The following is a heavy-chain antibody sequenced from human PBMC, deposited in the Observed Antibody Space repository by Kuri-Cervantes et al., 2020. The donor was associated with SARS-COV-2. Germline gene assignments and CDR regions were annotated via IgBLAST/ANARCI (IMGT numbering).Heavy chain of an antibody. CDR1: GYSFTTYW. J-gene: IGHJ4*02. CDR3: ARHFRHKDWLIPEVSTYFDS. CDR2: IYPGDSDI. Sequence: KVSCKGSGYSFTTYWIAWVRQMPGKGLEWMGIIYPGDSDIRYSPSFQGQVTLSSDRSISTAYLQWSSLKASDTAIYYCARHFRHKDWLIPEVSTYFDSWGQGTLVTVSS. D-gene: IGHD3-22*01. V-gene: IGHV5-51*01.